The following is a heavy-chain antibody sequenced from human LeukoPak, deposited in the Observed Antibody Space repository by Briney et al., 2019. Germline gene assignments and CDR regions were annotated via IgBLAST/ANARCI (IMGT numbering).Heavy chain of an antibody. Sequence: GGSLRLSCAASGFTVSSNYMSWVRQAPGKGLEWVSVIYSGGSTYYASSVKGRFTISRDNSKNTLYLQMNSLRAEDTAVYYCARTYYGPGDFDYWGQGTLVTVSS. CDR2: IYSGGST. V-gene: IGHV3-53*01. CDR3: ARTYYGPGDFDY. D-gene: IGHD3-10*01. CDR1: GFTVSSNY. J-gene: IGHJ4*02.